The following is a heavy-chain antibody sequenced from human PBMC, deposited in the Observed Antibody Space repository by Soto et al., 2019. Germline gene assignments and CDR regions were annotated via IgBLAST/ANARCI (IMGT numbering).Heavy chain of an antibody. Sequence: QLVESGGGLVKPGGSLRLSCAASGFTFSDYYMTWIRQAPGKGLEWLSYITSSGITIYYADSVKGRFTISRDNAKNSLYLQMNSLRAEDTAIYYCARLRTVIPEVLETWAFDLWGRGTLVTVSS. CDR2: ITSSGITI. V-gene: IGHV3-11*01. J-gene: IGHJ2*01. CDR3: ARLRTVIPEVLETWAFDL. CDR1: GFTFSDYY. D-gene: IGHD3-3*01.